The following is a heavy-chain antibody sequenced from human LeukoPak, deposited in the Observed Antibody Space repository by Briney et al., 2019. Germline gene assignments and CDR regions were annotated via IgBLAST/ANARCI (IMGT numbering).Heavy chain of an antibody. CDR1: GYTFTSYG. V-gene: IGHV1-18*01. CDR3: ARGGQLVYYYYGMDV. CDR2: ISAYNGNT. Sequence: ASVNVSCTASGYTFTSYGISWVRQAPGQGLEWMGWISAYNGNTNYAQKLQGRVTMTTDTSTSTAYMELRSLRSDDTAVYYCARGGQLVYYYYGMDVWGQGTTVTVSS. D-gene: IGHD6-6*01. J-gene: IGHJ6*02.